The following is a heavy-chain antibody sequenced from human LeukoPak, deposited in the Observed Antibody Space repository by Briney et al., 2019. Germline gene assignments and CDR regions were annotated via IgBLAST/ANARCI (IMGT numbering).Heavy chain of an antibody. V-gene: IGHV4-61*02. CDR2: IYTSGST. CDR3: ARAGYDFWSGYPLAY. Sequence: SETLSLTCTVSGGSISSGSYYWSWIRQPAGKGLEWIGRIYTSGSTNYNPSLKSRVTISVDTSKNQFSLKLSSVTAADTAVYYCARAGYDFWSGYPLAYWGQGTLVTVSS. CDR1: GGSISSGSYY. J-gene: IGHJ4*02. D-gene: IGHD3-3*01.